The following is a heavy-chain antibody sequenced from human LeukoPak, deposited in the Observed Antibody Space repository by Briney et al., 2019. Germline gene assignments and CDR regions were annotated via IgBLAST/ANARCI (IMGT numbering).Heavy chain of an antibody. D-gene: IGHD3-10*01. Sequence: ASVKVSCKVSGYTLTELSMHWVRQAPGKGLEWMGLINPSGGGTSYAQKLQGRVTMTSDMSTSTVYKELSSLRSEDTAVYYCARDSRVPQGAGNSTFDYWGQGTLVTVSS. V-gene: IGHV1-46*04. CDR1: GYTLTELS. J-gene: IGHJ4*02. CDR2: INPSGGGT. CDR3: ARDSRVPQGAGNSTFDY.